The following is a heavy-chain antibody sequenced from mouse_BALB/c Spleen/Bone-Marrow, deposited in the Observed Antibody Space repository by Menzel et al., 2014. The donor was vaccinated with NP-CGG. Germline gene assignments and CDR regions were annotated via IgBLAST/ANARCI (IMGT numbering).Heavy chain of an antibody. CDR1: GSSITSDYA. Sequence: DVKLQESGPGLVIPSQSVSLTCTVSGSSITSDYAWNWIRQFPGSKLEWMGYINYNGSTTYNPSLISRISITRNTSKNQLFLQLNSVTNEDTATYYCSRDYYGSGYFDCWGQGTTLTVSS. V-gene: IGHV3-2*02. CDR3: SRDYYGSGYFDC. J-gene: IGHJ2*01. CDR2: INYNGST. D-gene: IGHD1-1*01.